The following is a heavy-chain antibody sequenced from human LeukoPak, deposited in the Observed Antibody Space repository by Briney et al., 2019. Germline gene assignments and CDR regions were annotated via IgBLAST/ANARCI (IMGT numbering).Heavy chain of an antibody. CDR1: GFTFSSYS. D-gene: IGHD3-10*01. CDR2: ISSSSSYI. J-gene: IGHJ4*02. Sequence: GGSLRLSCAASGFTFSSYSMNWVRQAPGKGLEWVSSISSSSSYIYYADSVKGRFTISRDNAKNSLYLQMNSLRAEDTAVYYCARVLFYRVNYGQPPIDYWGQGTLVTVSS. V-gene: IGHV3-21*01. CDR3: ARVLFYRVNYGQPPIDY.